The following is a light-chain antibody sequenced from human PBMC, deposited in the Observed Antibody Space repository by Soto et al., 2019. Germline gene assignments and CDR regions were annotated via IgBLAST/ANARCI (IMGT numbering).Light chain of an antibody. Sequence: DIQMTQSPSTLSALVGDRVTITCRASQSISTWLAWYQQKPGKAPKLLIYDVSSLESGVPSRFSGSGSGTEFTLTISSLQPDDFATYYCQQYNSLWSFDQGTKVEIK. V-gene: IGKV1-5*01. CDR1: QSISTW. J-gene: IGKJ1*01. CDR2: DVS. CDR3: QQYNSLWS.